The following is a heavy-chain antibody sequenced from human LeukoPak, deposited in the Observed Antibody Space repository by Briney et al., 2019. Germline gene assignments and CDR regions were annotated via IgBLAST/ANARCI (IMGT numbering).Heavy chain of an antibody. Sequence: GGSLRLSCAASGFIFSSYWMSWVRQAPGKGLEWVANIKQDGSEKYYVDSVKGRFTISRDNAKNSLYVQMNSLRAEDTAVYYCARDAYRSMSAADIGYWGQGTLVTVSS. J-gene: IGHJ4*02. D-gene: IGHD6-13*01. V-gene: IGHV3-7*01. CDR2: IKQDGSEK. CDR1: GFIFSSYW. CDR3: ARDAYRSMSAADIGY.